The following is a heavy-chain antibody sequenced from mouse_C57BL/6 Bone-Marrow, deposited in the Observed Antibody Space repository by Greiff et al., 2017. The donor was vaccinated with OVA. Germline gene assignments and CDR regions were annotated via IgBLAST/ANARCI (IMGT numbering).Heavy chain of an antibody. J-gene: IGHJ4*01. D-gene: IGHD2-3*01. V-gene: IGHV5-6*01. CDR2: FSSVGSYT. Sequence: EVQVVESGGDLVKPGGSLKLSCAASGFTFSSYGMSWFRQTPDKRLEWVATFSSVGSYTYYPASVKGRLTISIDNAKNNLYLQMSSLKSEDTAMYYCARLYDGYYEGAMDYWGQGTSVTVSS. CDR1: GFTFSSYG. CDR3: ARLYDGYYEGAMDY.